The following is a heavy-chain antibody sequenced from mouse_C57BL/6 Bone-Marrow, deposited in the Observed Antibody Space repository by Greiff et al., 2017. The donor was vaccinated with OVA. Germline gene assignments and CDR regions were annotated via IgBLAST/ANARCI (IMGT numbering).Heavy chain of an antibody. CDR1: GYTFTDYN. CDR2: INPNNGGT. J-gene: IGHJ1*03. V-gene: IGHV1-18*01. D-gene: IGHD2-3*01. Sequence: EVKLQESGPELVKPGASVKIPCKASGYTFTDYNMDWVKQSHGKSLEWIGDINPNNGGTIYNQKFKGKATLTVDKSSSTAYMELRSLTSEDTAVYYCARGYYVSWYFDVWGTGTTVTVSS. CDR3: ARGYYVSWYFDV.